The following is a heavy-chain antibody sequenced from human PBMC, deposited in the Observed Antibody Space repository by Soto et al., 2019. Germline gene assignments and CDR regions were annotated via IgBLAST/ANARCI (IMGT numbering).Heavy chain of an antibody. CDR1: GFTFSSYS. CDR3: ARYRKAGGSSSSWYPNWFAP. Sequence: GGSLRLSCAASGFTFSSYSMNWVRQAPGKGLEWVSYISSSSSTIYYADSVKGRFTISRDNAKNSLYLQMNSLGAEDTAVYYCARYRKAGGSSSSWYPNWFAPWGQGTLVTVSS. D-gene: IGHD6-13*01. J-gene: IGHJ5*02. CDR2: ISSSSSTI. V-gene: IGHV3-48*01.